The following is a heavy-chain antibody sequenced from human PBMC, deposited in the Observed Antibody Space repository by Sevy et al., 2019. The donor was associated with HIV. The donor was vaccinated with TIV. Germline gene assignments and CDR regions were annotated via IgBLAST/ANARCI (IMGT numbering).Heavy chain of an antibody. J-gene: IGHJ4*02. Sequence: GGSLRLSCAASGFTFSSYAMSWVRQAPGKGLEWVSAISGSGGATYYANSVKGRFTISRDNSKNTLYLQMNSLRAEDTALYYCAQYYDTSGYYASLDYWGQGTLVTVSS. D-gene: IGHD3-22*01. CDR2: ISGSGGAT. CDR1: GFTFSSYA. CDR3: AQYYDTSGYYASLDY. V-gene: IGHV3-23*01.